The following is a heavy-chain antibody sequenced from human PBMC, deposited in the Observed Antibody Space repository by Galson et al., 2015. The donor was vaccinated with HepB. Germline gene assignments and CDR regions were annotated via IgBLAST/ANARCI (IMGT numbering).Heavy chain of an antibody. D-gene: IGHD3-3*01. V-gene: IGHV3-30*18. J-gene: IGHJ5*02. Sequence: SLRLSCAASGFTISNYGKHWVRQAPGKGLEWVAVISHDGNNKYYAESVKGRFAISRDDSKNTLFLQMNSLRDEDTAVYYCAKPNLAYNDFWSGSNNWFDPWGQGTLVTVSS. CDR1: GFTISNYG. CDR3: AKPNLAYNDFWSGSNNWFDP. CDR2: ISHDGNNK.